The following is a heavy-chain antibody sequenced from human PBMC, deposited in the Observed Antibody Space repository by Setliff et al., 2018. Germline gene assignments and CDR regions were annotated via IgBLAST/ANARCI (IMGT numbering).Heavy chain of an antibody. CDR1: GGSISSSSYY. Sequence: SETLSLTCTVSGGSISSSSYYWGWIRQSSGKGLEWIGEIHPTEGAKYNPSLQSRVTMSIDTSSKQHSLKLTSVTAADTAMYYCSRGQDNSKVGHDWGQGTLVTVSS. CDR3: SRGQDNSKVGHD. V-gene: IGHV4-39*07. J-gene: IGHJ4*02. D-gene: IGHD1-20*01. CDR2: IHPTEGA.